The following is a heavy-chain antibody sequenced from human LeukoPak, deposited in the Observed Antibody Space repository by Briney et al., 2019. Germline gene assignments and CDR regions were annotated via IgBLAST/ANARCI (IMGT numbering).Heavy chain of an antibody. CDR3: ARDLAVAGIFDWFDP. CDR2: IYYSGGT. D-gene: IGHD6-19*01. CDR1: GGSISSYY. J-gene: IGHJ5*02. V-gene: IGHV4-59*01. Sequence: SETLSLTYTVSGGSISSYYWSWIRQPPGKGLEWIGYIYYSGGTNYNPSLKSRVTISVDTSKNQFSLKLSSVTAADTAVYYCARDLAVAGIFDWFDPWGQGTLVTVSS.